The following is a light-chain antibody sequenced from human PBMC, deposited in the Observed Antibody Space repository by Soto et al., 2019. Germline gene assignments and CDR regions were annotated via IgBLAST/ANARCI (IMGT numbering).Light chain of an antibody. CDR1: SGSVSTSSY. CDR3: ALSLPRGVWE. J-gene: IGLJ3*02. V-gene: IGLV8-61*01. CDR2: STN. Sequence: QTVVTQEPSFSVSPGGTITLTCGLTSGSVSTSSYPSWYQQTPGQAPRTLIYSTNTRSSGVPDRFSGSIPGNKAALTITGAQADDESDYYCALSLPRGVWEFGGGTKVTVL.